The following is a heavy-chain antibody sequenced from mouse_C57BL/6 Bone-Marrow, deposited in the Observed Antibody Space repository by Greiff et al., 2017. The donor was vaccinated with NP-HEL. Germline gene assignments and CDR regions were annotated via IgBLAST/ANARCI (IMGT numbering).Heavy chain of an antibody. V-gene: IGHV1-72*01. Sequence: QVQLQQPGAELVKPGASVKLSCKASGYTFTSYWMHWVKQRPGRGLEWIGRIDPNSGGTKYNEKFKSKATLTVDKPSSTAYMQLSSLTSEDSAVYYCARSVHLLLPWNYAMDYWGQGTSVTVSS. D-gene: IGHD1-1*01. CDR2: IDPNSGGT. CDR3: ARSVHLLLPWNYAMDY. CDR1: GYTFTSYW. J-gene: IGHJ4*01.